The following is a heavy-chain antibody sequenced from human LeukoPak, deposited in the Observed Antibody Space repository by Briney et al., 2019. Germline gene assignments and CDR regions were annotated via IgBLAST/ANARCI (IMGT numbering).Heavy chain of an antibody. Sequence: GGSLRLSCAASGFTFSSYAMSWVRQAPGKGLEWVSAISGSGGSTYYADSVKGRFTISRDNSKNTLYLQMNSLRAEDTAVYYCAKRGSSSFNYYFYYYMDVWGKGTTVTVSS. CDR3: AKRGSSSFNYYFYYYMDV. CDR2: ISGSGGST. J-gene: IGHJ6*03. CDR1: GFTFSSYA. D-gene: IGHD6-6*01. V-gene: IGHV3-23*01.